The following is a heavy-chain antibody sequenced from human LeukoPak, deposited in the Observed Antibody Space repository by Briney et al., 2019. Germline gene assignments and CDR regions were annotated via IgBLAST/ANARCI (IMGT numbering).Heavy chain of an antibody. D-gene: IGHD3-10*01. CDR1: GFTFSTYT. CDR2: INSRSSSM. CDR3: VKDRSGTYAFDI. J-gene: IGHJ3*02. Sequence: GGSLRLSCVASGFTFSTYTMNWVRQAPGKGLEWVASINSRSSSMHYADSVEGRFTISRDNAKNSLYLQMNSLRAEDTAVYYCVKDRSGTYAFDIWGRGTMVTVSS. V-gene: IGHV3-21*01.